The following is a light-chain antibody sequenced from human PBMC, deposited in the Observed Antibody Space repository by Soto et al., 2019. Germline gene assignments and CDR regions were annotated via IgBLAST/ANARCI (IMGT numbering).Light chain of an antibody. V-gene: IGKV3-11*01. CDR1: QSVSSY. CDR3: QQRSNWPRT. CDR2: DAS. Sequence: EIVFSQSPAPLSLSPGGKATPPCRASQSVSSYLAWYQQKPGQAPRLLIYDASNRATGIPARFSGSGSGTDFTLTISSLEPEDFAVYYCQQRSNWPRTFGQGTKV. J-gene: IGKJ1*01.